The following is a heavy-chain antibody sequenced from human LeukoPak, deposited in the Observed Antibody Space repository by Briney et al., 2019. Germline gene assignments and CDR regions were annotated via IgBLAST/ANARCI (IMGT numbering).Heavy chain of an antibody. CDR1: GGSISNYY. Sequence: SETLSLTCTVSGGSISNYYWSWIRQPAGKGLEWIGRIYTSGSTNYNPSLKSRVTMSVDTSKNQFSLKLRSVTAADTAVYYCAHSGYDLYSYYFDYWGQGTLATVSS. CDR3: AHSGYDLYSYYFDY. D-gene: IGHD5-12*01. V-gene: IGHV4-4*07. J-gene: IGHJ4*02. CDR2: IYTSGST.